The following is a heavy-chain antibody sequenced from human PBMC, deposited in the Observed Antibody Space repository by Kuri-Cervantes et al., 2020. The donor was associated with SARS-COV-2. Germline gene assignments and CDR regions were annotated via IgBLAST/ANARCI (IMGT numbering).Heavy chain of an antibody. J-gene: IGHJ4*02. D-gene: IGHD3-22*01. CDR1: GFSFSSFA. V-gene: IGHV3-30*17. CDR3: AKDSSGYYYYFDY. CDR2: ISHDGTNK. Sequence: GESLKISCAASGFSFSSFAIHWVRQAPGKGLEWVSVISHDGTNKYYADSVKGRFTISRDNSKNTLYLQMNSLRAEDTAVYYCAKDSSGYYYYFDYRGQGTLVTVSS.